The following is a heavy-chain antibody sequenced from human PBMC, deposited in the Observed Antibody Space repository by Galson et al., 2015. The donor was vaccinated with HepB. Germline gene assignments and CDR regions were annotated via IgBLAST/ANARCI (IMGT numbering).Heavy chain of an antibody. V-gene: IGHV4-28*01. D-gene: IGHD4-17*01. J-gene: IGHJ6*02. CDR1: GFSISSSTW. CDR3: ARSRGYGDYGYYYGMDV. CDR2: IFYSGRT. Sequence: CAVSGFSISSSTWWGWIRQTPGKGLEWIGYIFYSGRTYYNPSLKSRVTMSVDTSKNQFSLKLSSVTAVDTAVYYCARSRGYGDYGYYYGMDVWGQGTRVTVSS.